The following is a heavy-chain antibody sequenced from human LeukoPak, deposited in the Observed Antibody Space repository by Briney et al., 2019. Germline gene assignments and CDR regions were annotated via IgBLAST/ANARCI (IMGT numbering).Heavy chain of an antibody. V-gene: IGHV4-39*07. D-gene: IGHD3-22*01. Sequence: SETLSLTCTVSGGSISSSSYYWGWIRQPPGKGLEWIGSIYYSGSTYYNPSLKSRVTISVDTSKNQFSLKLSSVTAADTAVYYCARSWLFHNYFDYWGQGTLVTVSS. CDR2: IYYSGST. J-gene: IGHJ4*02. CDR3: ARSWLFHNYFDY. CDR1: GGSISSSSYY.